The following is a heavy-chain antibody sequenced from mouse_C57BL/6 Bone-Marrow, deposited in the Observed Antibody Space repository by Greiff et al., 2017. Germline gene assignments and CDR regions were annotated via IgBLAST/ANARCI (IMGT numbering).Heavy chain of an antibody. CDR3: AREAYSNYAYYFDY. CDR2: INPSNGGT. CDR1: GYTFTSYW. V-gene: IGHV1-53*01. Sequence: QVQLKQPGTELVKPGASVKLSCKASGYTFTSYWMHWVKQRPGQGLEWIGNINPSNGGTNYNEKFKSKATLTVDKSSSTAYMQLSSLTSEDSAVYYCAREAYSNYAYYFDYWGQGTTLTVSS. J-gene: IGHJ2*01. D-gene: IGHD2-5*01.